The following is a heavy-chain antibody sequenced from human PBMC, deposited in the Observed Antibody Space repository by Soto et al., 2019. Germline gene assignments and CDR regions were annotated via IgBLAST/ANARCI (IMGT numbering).Heavy chain of an antibody. CDR3: AADSSGYFLDY. V-gene: IGHV4-59*01. CDR2: IYYSGST. CDR1: GGSISSYY. J-gene: IGHJ4*02. Sequence: PSETLSLTCTVSGGSISSYYWSWIRQPPGKGLEWIGYIYYSGSTNYNPSLKSRVTISVDTSKNQFSLKLSSVTAADTAVYYCAADSSGYFLDYWGQGTLVTVSS. D-gene: IGHD3-22*01.